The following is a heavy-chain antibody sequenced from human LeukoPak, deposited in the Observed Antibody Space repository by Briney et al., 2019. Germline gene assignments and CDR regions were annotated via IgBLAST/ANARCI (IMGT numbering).Heavy chain of an antibody. Sequence: PGGSLRLSCAASGFTFSSYAVSWVRQAPGKGLEWVSAISGSGGSTYYADSVKGRFTISRDNSKNTLYLQMNSLRAEDTAVYYCAKDWVGATAFDYWGQGTLVTVSS. J-gene: IGHJ4*02. V-gene: IGHV3-23*01. CDR1: GFTFSSYA. D-gene: IGHD1-26*01. CDR3: AKDWVGATAFDY. CDR2: ISGSGGST.